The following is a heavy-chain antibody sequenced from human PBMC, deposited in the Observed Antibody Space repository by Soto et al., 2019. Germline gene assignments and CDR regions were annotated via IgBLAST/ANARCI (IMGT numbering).Heavy chain of an antibody. V-gene: IGHV3-11*03. CDR2: ISSSSSYT. Sequence: GGSLRLSCAACGFTFSDYYMSWIRQAPGKGLEWVSYISSSSSYTNYADSVKGRFTISRDNAKNSLYLRWSSLKASDTAMYYCAVARGYSYGTVDCWGQGTLVTVSS. CDR1: GFTFSDYY. CDR3: AVARGYSYGTVDC. D-gene: IGHD5-18*01. J-gene: IGHJ4*02.